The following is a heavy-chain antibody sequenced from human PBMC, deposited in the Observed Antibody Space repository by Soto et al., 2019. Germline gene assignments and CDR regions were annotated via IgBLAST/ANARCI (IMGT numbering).Heavy chain of an antibody. Sequence: EVQLVESGGGLVKPGGSLRLSCAASGFTFSSYSMNWVRQAPGKGLEWVSSISSSSSYIYYADSVKGRFTISRDNAKNSLYLQMNSLRAEDTAVYYCARGVAAGDRRESIWGQGTLVTVSS. V-gene: IGHV3-21*01. D-gene: IGHD2-15*01. CDR3: ARGVAAGDRRESI. CDR1: GFTFSSYS. CDR2: ISSSSSYI. J-gene: IGHJ4*02.